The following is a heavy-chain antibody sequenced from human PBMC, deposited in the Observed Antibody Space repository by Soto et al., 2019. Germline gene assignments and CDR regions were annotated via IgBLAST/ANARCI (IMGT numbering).Heavy chain of an antibody. J-gene: IGHJ6*02. CDR2: ISGRADST. Sequence: EVQLLESGGGFIHPGGSLRLSCAASGFSFSSFAMNWVRQAPGKGLEWVSLISGRADSTFYADSVKGRFTISRDNSKSTLYLQINSLRAEDTAVYYCAKTRGAMIYAISVYGMDVWGQGTTVTVSS. D-gene: IGHD2-8*01. CDR3: AKTRGAMIYAISVYGMDV. CDR1: GFSFSSFA. V-gene: IGHV3-23*01.